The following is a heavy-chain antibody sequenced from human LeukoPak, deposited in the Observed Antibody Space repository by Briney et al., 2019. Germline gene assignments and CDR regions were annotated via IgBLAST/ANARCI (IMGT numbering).Heavy chain of an antibody. J-gene: IGHJ4*02. CDR3: ATSPYDFWSGYYVLGY. V-gene: IGHV4-39*01. CDR1: GGSISSSSYY. CDR2: IYYSGST. D-gene: IGHD3-3*01. Sequence: SETLSLTCTVSGGSISSSSYYWGWIRQPPGKGLEWIGSIYYSGSTYYNPSLKSRVTISVDTSKNQFSLKLSSVTAADTAVYYCATSPYDFWSGYYVLGYWGQGTLVTVSS.